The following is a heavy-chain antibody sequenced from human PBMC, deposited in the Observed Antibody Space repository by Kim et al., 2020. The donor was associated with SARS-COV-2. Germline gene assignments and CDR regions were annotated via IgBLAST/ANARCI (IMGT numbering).Heavy chain of an antibody. CDR2: IYYSGST. Sequence: SETLSLTCTVSGGSISSGGYYWSWIRQHPGKGLEWIGYIYYSGSTYYNPSLKSRVTISVDTSKNQFSLKLSSVTAADTAVYYCARASTLTIFGVVGDIDYWGQGTLVTVSS. CDR3: ARASTLTIFGVVGDIDY. CDR1: GGSISSGGYY. J-gene: IGHJ4*02. V-gene: IGHV4-31*03. D-gene: IGHD3-3*01.